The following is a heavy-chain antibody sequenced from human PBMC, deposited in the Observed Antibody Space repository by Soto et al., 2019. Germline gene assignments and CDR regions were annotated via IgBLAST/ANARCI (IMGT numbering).Heavy chain of an antibody. V-gene: IGHV6-1*01. CDR3: ARDASTMVRGVIWPWFDP. J-gene: IGHJ5*02. Sequence: PSQTLSLTCAISGDSVSSNSAAWNWIRQSPSRGLEWLGRTYYRSKWYNDYAVSVKSRITINPDTSKNQFSLQLNSVTPEDTAVYYCARDASTMVRGVIWPWFDPWGQGTLVTVSS. CDR2: TYYRSKWYN. D-gene: IGHD3-10*01. CDR1: GDSVSSNSAA.